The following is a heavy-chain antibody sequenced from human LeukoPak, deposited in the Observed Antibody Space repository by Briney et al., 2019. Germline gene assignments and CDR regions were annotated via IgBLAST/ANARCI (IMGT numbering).Heavy chain of an antibody. J-gene: IGHJ6*02. CDR1: GFTFSSYG. CDR3: AKDLELRYFDWLNYYYYGMDV. CDR2: ISYDGSNK. Sequence: GGSLRLSCAASGFTFSSYGMRWVRQAPGKGLEWVAVISYDGSNKYYADSVKGRFTISRDNSKNTLYLQMNSLRAEDTAVYYCAKDLELRYFDWLNYYYYGMDVWGQGTTVTVSS. D-gene: IGHD3-9*01. V-gene: IGHV3-30*18.